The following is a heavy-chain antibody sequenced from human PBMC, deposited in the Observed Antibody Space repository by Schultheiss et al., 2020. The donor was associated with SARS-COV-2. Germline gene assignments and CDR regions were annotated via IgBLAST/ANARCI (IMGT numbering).Heavy chain of an antibody. Sequence: GGSLRLSCAASGFTFSSYAMSWVRQAPGKGLEWVSSISSSSSYMYYADSVKGRFTISRDNAKNSLYLQMNSLRAEDTAVYYCARDSSSITIFGVVTRYGMDVWGQGTTVTVSS. J-gene: IGHJ6*02. CDR2: ISSSSSYM. V-gene: IGHV3-21*01. D-gene: IGHD3-3*01. CDR3: ARDSSSITIFGVVTRYGMDV. CDR1: GFTFSSYA.